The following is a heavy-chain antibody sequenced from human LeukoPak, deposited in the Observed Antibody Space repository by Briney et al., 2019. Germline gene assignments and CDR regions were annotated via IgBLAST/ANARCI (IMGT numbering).Heavy chain of an antibody. D-gene: IGHD2-15*01. CDR1: GYTFTSYG. J-gene: IGHJ6*02. Sequence: GESLKISCKASGYTFTSYGISWVRQAPGQGLEWMGWISAYNGNTNYAQKLQGRVTMTTDTSTSTAYMELRSLRSDDTAVYYCARAQEYCSGGSCYGHYYYGMDVWGQGTTVTVSS. V-gene: IGHV1-18*01. CDR3: ARAQEYCSGGSCYGHYYYGMDV. CDR2: ISAYNGNT.